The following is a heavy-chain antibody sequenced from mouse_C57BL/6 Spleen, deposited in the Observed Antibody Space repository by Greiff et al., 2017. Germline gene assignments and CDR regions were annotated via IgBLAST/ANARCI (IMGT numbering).Heavy chain of an antibody. Sequence: VHLVESGPGLVAPSQSLSITCTVSGFSLTSYGVDWVRQSPGQGLEWLGVIWGGGSTNYNSALKSRLSISKDNSKSQVFLKMNSLQTDDTAMYYCASEDGSRFAYWGQGTLVTVSA. J-gene: IGHJ3*01. V-gene: IGHV2-6*01. CDR3: ASEDGSRFAY. CDR2: IWGGGST. CDR1: GFSLTSYG. D-gene: IGHD1-1*01.